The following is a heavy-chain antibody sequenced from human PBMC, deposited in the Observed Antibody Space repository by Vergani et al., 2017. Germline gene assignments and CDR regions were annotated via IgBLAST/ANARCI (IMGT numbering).Heavy chain of an antibody. V-gene: IGHV3-21*01. CDR1: GFTFSSYS. Sequence: EVQLVESGGGLVKPGGSLRLSCAASGFTFSSYSMNWVRQAPGKGLEWGSSISSSSSYIYYADSVKGRFTTSRDNSNNSLYLQMNSLRAEDTAVYYCARGYSYGNYYDYYMDGWGKGTTVTVSS. CDR2: ISSSSSYI. J-gene: IGHJ6*03. D-gene: IGHD5-18*01. CDR3: ARGYSYGNYYDYYMDG.